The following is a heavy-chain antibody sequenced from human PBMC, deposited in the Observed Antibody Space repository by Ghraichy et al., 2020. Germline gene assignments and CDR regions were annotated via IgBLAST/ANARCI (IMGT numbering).Heavy chain of an antibody. V-gene: IGHV1-3*01. Sequence: ASVKVSCKASGYTFSSFAMHWVRQAPGQRPEWMGWINAGNGNTKYSQRFQGRVTITRDTSATTAYMELSSLRSEDTAVYYCARSPVTLVRGVNSSFDYWGQGTPVTVSS. CDR1: GYTFSSFA. J-gene: IGHJ4*02. CDR2: INAGNGNT. CDR3: ARSPVTLVRGVNSSFDY. D-gene: IGHD3-10*01.